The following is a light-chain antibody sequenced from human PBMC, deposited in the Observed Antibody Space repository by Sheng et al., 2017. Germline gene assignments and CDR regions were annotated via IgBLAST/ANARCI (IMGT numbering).Light chain of an antibody. CDR1: SSDIGGYNY. CDR2: EVD. Sequence: QSALTQPPSASGSLGQSVTISCTGTSSDIGGYNYVSWYQHLPGQGPKLILYEVDKRPSGVPDRFSGSKSGNTASLTVSGLQPEDEGHYFCISYAGILMFGEGTNLTVL. CDR3: ISYAGILM. V-gene: IGLV2-8*01. J-gene: IGLJ3*02.